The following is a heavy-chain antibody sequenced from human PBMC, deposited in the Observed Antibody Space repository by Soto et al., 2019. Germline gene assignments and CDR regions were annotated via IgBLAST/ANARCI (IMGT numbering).Heavy chain of an antibody. CDR3: ARNLAGGGSYFDY. Sequence: ASVNVSCKASGYTFTSYAMHWVRQAPGQRLEWMGWINAGNGNTKYSQKFQGRVTITRDTSASTAYMELSSLRSEDTAVYYCARNLAGGGSYFDYWGQGTLVTVSS. J-gene: IGHJ4*02. D-gene: IGHD3-16*01. CDR1: GYTFTSYA. V-gene: IGHV1-3*01. CDR2: INAGNGNT.